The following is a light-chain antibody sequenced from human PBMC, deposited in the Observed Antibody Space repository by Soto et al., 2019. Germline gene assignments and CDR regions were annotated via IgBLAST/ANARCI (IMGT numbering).Light chain of an antibody. V-gene: IGLV2-14*01. CDR1: DSDIGGYNY. CDR2: GVS. J-gene: IGLJ2*01. Sequence: QSALTQTASVSGSPGQSITISCTGTDSDIGGYNYVSWYQQHPGKAPKLMIYGVSNRPSGVSNRFSGSKSGNTASLAITGLQAEDEADFYCQSYDSSLVGLIFGGGTKLTVL. CDR3: QSYDSSLVGLI.